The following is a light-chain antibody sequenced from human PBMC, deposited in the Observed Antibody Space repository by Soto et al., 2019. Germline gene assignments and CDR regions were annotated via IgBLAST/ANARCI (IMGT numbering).Light chain of an antibody. CDR1: SSDVGGYNY. CDR2: EVS. V-gene: IGLV2-14*01. CDR3: SSYTTSSTLV. Sequence: QSALTQPASVSGSPGQSITISCTGTSSDVGGYNYVSWYQQHPDKAPKLMIYEVSNRPSGVSTRFSGSKSGNTASLTISGLQAEDEADYYCSSYTTSSTLVFGGGTKVTVL. J-gene: IGLJ3*02.